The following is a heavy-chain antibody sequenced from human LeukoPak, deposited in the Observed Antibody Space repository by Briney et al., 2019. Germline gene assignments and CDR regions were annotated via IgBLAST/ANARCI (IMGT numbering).Heavy chain of an antibody. D-gene: IGHD3-16*02. J-gene: IGHJ4*02. Sequence: GGSLTLSCAASGFTFNSYAMSWVRQAPGKGLEWVSAIRGSGENTNYADSVKGRFTMSRDNSRNMLYLQMNSLRDEDTAKYYCAKTVSGSYSYQGGDYWGQGTLVTVSS. CDR2: IRGSGENT. V-gene: IGHV3-23*01. CDR3: AKTVSGSYSYQGGDY. CDR1: GFTFNSYA.